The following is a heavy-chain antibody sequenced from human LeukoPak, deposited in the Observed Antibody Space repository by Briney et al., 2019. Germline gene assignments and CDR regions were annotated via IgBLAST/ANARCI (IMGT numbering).Heavy chain of an antibody. CDR1: GFTFTSSA. D-gene: IGHD1-26*01. CDR3: AADEEWEGAFDI. J-gene: IGHJ3*02. Sequence: ASVKVSCKASGFTFTSSAVQWVRQARGQRLEWIGWIVVGSGNTNYAQKFQERVTITRDMSTSTAYVELSSLRSEDTAVYYCAADEEWEGAFDIWGQGTMVTVSS. CDR2: IVVGSGNT. V-gene: IGHV1-58*01.